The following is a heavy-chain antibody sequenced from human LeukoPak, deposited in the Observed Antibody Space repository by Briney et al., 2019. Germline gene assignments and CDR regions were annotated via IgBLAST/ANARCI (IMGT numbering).Heavy chain of an antibody. CDR2: IKQDGSEK. J-gene: IGHJ4*02. CDR3: ARVRGGYYFDY. V-gene: IGHV3-7*01. CDR1: GFTFSSYS. Sequence: QPGGSLRLSCAASGFTFSSYSMHWVRQAPGKGLEWVANIKQDGSEKDYVDSVKGRFTISRDNAKNSLFLQMNSLRAEDTAVYYCARVRGGYYFDYWGQGSLVTVSS. D-gene: IGHD3-10*01.